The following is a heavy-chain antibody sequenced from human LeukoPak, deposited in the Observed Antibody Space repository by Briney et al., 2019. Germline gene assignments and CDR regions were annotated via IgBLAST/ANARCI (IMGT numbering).Heavy chain of an antibody. Sequence: ASVNVSCKASGYTFTSYGISWVRQAPGQGLEWIGWISAYNGNTNYAQKLQGRVTMTTDTSTSTAYMELRSLRSDDTAVYYCARVLSSSWYPPFDYWGQGTLVTVSS. CDR3: ARVLSSSWYPPFDY. V-gene: IGHV1-18*04. CDR2: ISAYNGNT. J-gene: IGHJ4*02. CDR1: GYTFTSYG. D-gene: IGHD6-13*01.